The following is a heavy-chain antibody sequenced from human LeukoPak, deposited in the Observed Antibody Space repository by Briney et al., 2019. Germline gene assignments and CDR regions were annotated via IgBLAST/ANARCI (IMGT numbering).Heavy chain of an antibody. Sequence: GGSLRLSCAASGFTFSSYSMNWVRQAPGKGLEWVSSISSSSSYIYYADSVKGRFTFSRDNAKNSLYLQMNSLRAEDTAVYYCATSGYFQSYNWFDPWGQGTLVTVSS. CDR1: GFTFSSYS. CDR3: ATSGYFQSYNWFDP. CDR2: ISSSSSYI. J-gene: IGHJ5*02. V-gene: IGHV3-21*01. D-gene: IGHD3-3*01.